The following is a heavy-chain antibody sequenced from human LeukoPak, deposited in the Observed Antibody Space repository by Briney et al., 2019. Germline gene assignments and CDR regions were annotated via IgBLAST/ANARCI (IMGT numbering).Heavy chain of an antibody. CDR2: VSGSGGST. CDR1: GFSLSSNA. Sequence: GASLRLSCAASGFSLSSNAMNWVRQAPGKGLEWVSAVSGSGGSTYYADSVKGRFTISRDNSKNTVYLQMNSLRAEDAALYYCAKGWKGNLDYWGQGTLVTVSS. V-gene: IGHV3-23*01. CDR3: AKGWKGNLDY. D-gene: IGHD1-14*01. J-gene: IGHJ4*02.